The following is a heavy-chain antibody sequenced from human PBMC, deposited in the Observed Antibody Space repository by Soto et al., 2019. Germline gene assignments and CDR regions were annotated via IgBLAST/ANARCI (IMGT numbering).Heavy chain of an antibody. Sequence: GGSLRLSCAASGFTFISYAMSWVRQAPGKGLEWVSAISGSGGSTYYAGSVKGRFTISRDNSKNTLYLQMNSLRAEDTAVYYCAKCGGDYDYVWGSYRYTYPPCYFDYWGQGTLVTVSS. D-gene: IGHD3-16*02. CDR2: ISGSGGST. V-gene: IGHV3-23*01. J-gene: IGHJ4*02. CDR3: AKCGGDYDYVWGSYRYTYPPCYFDY. CDR1: GFTFISYA.